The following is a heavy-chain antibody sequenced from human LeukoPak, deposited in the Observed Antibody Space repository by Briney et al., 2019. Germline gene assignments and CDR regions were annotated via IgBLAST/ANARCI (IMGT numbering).Heavy chain of an antibody. CDR2: IYYSGST. CDR3: AREHYGDYRIDY. J-gene: IGHJ4*02. CDR1: GGSISSSSYY. D-gene: IGHD4-17*01. V-gene: IGHV4-39*07. Sequence: SETLSLTCTVSGGSISSSSYYWGWIRQPPGKGLEWIGSIYYSGSTYYNPSLKSRVTISVDTSKNQFSLKLSSVTAADTAVYYCAREHYGDYRIDYWGQGTLVTVSS.